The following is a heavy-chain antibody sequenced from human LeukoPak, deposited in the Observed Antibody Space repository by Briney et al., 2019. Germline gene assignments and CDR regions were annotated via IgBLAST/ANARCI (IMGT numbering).Heavy chain of an antibody. CDR1: GGTFSSYA. V-gene: IGHV1-69*06. Sequence: GASVKVSCKASGGTFSSYAISWVRQAPGQGLEWMGGIIPIFGTANYAQKFQGRVTITADKSTSTAYMELSSLRSEDTAVYYCARDRGDYYYYYMNVWGKGTTVTISS. CDR3: ARDRGDYYYYYMNV. D-gene: IGHD3-16*01. J-gene: IGHJ6*03. CDR2: IIPIFGTA.